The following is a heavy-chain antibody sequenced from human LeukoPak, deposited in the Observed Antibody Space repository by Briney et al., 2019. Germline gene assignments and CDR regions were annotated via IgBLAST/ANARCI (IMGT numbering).Heavy chain of an antibody. CDR2: IYYSGST. Sequence: PSETLSLTCSVSGGSISDASSITGSSAFWGWIRQAPGKGLEWIGSIYYSGSTYYKSSLKSRVTISVDTSKNQFSLKLSSVTAADTAVYYCARHSGFYSGTTLRRHYFDHWGQGTLVTVSS. CDR3: ARHSGFYSGTTLRRHYFDH. D-gene: IGHD1-26*01. V-gene: IGHV4-39*01. CDR1: GGSISDASSITGSSAF. J-gene: IGHJ4*02.